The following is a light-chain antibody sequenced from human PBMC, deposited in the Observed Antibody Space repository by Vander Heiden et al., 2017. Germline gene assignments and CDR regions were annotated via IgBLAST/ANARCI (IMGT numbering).Light chain of an antibody. Sequence: SELTQYAAVSVASGQTVRITCQADSPRSYYASWYQQKPGQAPVLVIYGKNNRPSGIPDRFSGSSSGNTAYLTITGAQAEDEADYYCNSRDSSGNHYVFGTGTKVTVL. CDR1: SPRSYY. J-gene: IGLJ1*01. V-gene: IGLV3-19*01. CDR3: NSRDSSGNHYV. CDR2: GKN.